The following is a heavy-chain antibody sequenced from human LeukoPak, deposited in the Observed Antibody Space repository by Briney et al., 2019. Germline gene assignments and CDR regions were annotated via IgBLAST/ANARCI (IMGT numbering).Heavy chain of an antibody. Sequence: GGSLRLSCAASGFTFSSYAMHWVRQAPGKGLEYVSAISSNGGSTYYANSVKGRFTISRDNSKNTLYLQMGSLRAEDMAVYYCAREGAEADARGAFDIWGQGTMVTVSS. CDR3: AREGAEADARGAFDI. D-gene: IGHD1-26*01. J-gene: IGHJ3*02. V-gene: IGHV3-64*01. CDR1: GFTFSSYA. CDR2: ISSNGGST.